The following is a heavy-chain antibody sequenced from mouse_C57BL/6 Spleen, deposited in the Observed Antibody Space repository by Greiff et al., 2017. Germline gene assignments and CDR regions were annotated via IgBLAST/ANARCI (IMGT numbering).Heavy chain of an antibody. J-gene: IGHJ2*01. Sequence: EVKVVESGGGLVKPGGSLKLSCAASGFTFSSYAMSWVRQTPEKRLEWVASISDGGSYTYYPDNIKGRFTISRDKAKNNLYLQMSHLKSEDTAMYYGARDRSCYGKGYYDCWGQGTTLTV. D-gene: IGHD2-10*01. CDR2: ISDGGSYT. CDR3: ARDRSCYGKGYYDC. CDR1: GFTFSSYA. V-gene: IGHV5-4*03.